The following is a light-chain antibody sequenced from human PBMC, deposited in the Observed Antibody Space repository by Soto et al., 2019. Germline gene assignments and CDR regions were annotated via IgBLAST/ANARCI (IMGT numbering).Light chain of an antibody. CDR2: EVS. CDR1: SSDLGGYNY. V-gene: IGLV2-14*01. CDR3: SSYTSSDTLV. Sequence: QSALTQPASVSGSPGQSITVSCTGTSSDLGGYNYVSWYQHHPGKAPKLMIYEVSNRPSGVSNRFSGSKSGNTASLTISGLQAEDEAEYYFSSYTSSDTLVFGTGTKVTVL. J-gene: IGLJ1*01.